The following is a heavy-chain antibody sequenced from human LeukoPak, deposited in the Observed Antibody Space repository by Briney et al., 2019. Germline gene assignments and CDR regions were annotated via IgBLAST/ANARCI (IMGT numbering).Heavy chain of an antibody. D-gene: IGHD3-22*01. CDR1: GYSINSSPYY. V-gene: IGHV4-39*01. J-gene: IGHJ4*02. Sequence: SETLSLTCTVSGYSINSSPYYWGWIRQPPGKGLEWLGSFHHSGHTYYNPSLNSRLTISVDTSKNHLSLKLNSVTATDTAVYYCARLGFTMILVATTWGQGTLVTVSS. CDR2: FHHSGHT. CDR3: ARLGFTMILVATT.